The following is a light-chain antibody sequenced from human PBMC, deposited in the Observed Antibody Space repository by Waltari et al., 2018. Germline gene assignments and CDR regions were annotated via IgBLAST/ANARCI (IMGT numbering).Light chain of an antibody. Sequence: EIVLTQSPGILSLSPGERATLSCRASQSFGGSNLAWYQQKPGQTPRLLVHGASSRATGIPDRFSGRGSGTDFTLTISRLEPEDFAVYYCQQYGRSPPTFGQGTKVEIK. V-gene: IGKV3-20*01. CDR3: QQYGRSPPT. CDR2: GAS. CDR1: QSFGGSN. J-gene: IGKJ1*01.